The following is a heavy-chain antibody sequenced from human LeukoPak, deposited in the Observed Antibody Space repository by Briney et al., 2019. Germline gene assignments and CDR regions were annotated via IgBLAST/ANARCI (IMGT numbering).Heavy chain of an antibody. Sequence: GGSLRLSCAASGFTFSSYWMHWVRQAPGKGLVWVSRINSDGSSTSYADSVKGRFTISRDNAKNTLYLQMNSLRAEDTAVYYCARERLQTRSYYDSSGDRSDAFDIWGQGTMVTVSS. CDR3: ARERLQTRSYYDSSGDRSDAFDI. D-gene: IGHD3-22*01. V-gene: IGHV3-74*01. CDR2: INSDGSST. J-gene: IGHJ3*02. CDR1: GFTFSSYW.